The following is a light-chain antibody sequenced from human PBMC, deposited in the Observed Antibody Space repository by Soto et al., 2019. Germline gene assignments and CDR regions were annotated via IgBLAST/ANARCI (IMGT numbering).Light chain of an antibody. J-gene: IGKJ5*01. V-gene: IGKV3-20*01. CDR2: GAS. Sequence: EIVLAQSPGTLSLSPGERATLSCRASQSVTNSFLAWYQQKPGQAPRLLIYGASRRATGIPDRFTGSGSGTDFTLTISRLEPEDFAVYYCQQYGIFPITFGQGTRLENK. CDR3: QQYGIFPIT. CDR1: QSVTNSF.